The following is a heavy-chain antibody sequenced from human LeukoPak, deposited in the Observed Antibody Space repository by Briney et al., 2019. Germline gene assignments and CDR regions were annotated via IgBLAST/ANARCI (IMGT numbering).Heavy chain of an antibody. J-gene: IGHJ5*02. D-gene: IGHD3-22*01. CDR3: ARITFYYGSSGYLGWFDP. V-gene: IGHV3-7*01. CDR2: IKQDGSEK. Sequence: GGSLRLSCAASGFTSSNYWMSWVRQAPGKELEWVANIKQDGSEKHYVDSVKGRFTISRDNAKNSLSLQMNSLRAEDTAVYYCARITFYYGSSGYLGWFDPWGQGTLVTVSS. CDR1: GFTSSNYW.